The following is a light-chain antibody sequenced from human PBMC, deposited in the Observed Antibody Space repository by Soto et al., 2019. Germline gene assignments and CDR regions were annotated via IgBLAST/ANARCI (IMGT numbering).Light chain of an antibody. CDR1: RSVSNN. J-gene: IGKJ1*01. CDR3: QQYSYWPRT. Sequence: EIVLTQSPGTLSLSPGERATLSCRASRSVSNNYLAWYQQKPGQAPRLLIYGASNRATGIPARFSGSGSGTEFTLTISSLQSEDFAVYYCQQYSYWPRTFGQGTKVDI. CDR2: GAS. V-gene: IGKV3-15*01.